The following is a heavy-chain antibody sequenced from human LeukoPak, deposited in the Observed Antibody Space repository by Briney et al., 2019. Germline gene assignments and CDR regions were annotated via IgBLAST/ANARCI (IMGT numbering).Heavy chain of an antibody. CDR1: GDMFPVFG. J-gene: IGHJ3*01. Sequence: ASVKVSCKASGDMFPVFGITWVRQAPGQGLEWMGGIRVHNGDTNYAQKFQGRLTMTTDTSATTAYMELRSLKSDDTAVYYCARDRYDVGVAFDFWGQGTMVTVSS. V-gene: IGHV1-18*01. CDR2: IRVHNGDT. D-gene: IGHD3-9*01. CDR3: ARDRYDVGVAFDF.